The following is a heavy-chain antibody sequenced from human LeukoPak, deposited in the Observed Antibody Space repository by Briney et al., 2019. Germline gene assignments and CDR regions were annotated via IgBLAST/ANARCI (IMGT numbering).Heavy chain of an antibody. CDR3: ATHHWREEVRGVIDYYYYYYMDV. CDR2: IIPIFGTA. Sequence: GASVKVSCKASGGTFSSYAISWVRQAPGQGLEWMGGIIPIFGTANYAQKFQGRVTITADESTSTAYMELSSLRSEDTAVYYCATHHWREEVRGVIDYYYYYYMDVWGKGTTVTVSS. D-gene: IGHD3-10*01. J-gene: IGHJ6*03. CDR1: GGTFSSYA. V-gene: IGHV1-69*13.